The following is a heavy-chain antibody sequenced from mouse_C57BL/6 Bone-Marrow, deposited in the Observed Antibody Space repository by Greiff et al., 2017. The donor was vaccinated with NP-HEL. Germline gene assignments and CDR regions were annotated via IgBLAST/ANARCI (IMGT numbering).Heavy chain of an antibody. J-gene: IGHJ3*01. CDR3: ARSYYYGSPFAY. CDR2: IRNKANGYTT. D-gene: IGHD1-1*01. CDR1: GFTFTDYY. V-gene: IGHV7-3*01. Sequence: VQLKESGGGLVQPGGSLSLSCAASGFTFTDYYMSWVRQPPGKALEWLGFIRNKANGYTTEYSASVKGRFTISRDNSQSILYLQMNALRAEDSATYYCARSYYYGSPFAYWGQGTLVTVSA.